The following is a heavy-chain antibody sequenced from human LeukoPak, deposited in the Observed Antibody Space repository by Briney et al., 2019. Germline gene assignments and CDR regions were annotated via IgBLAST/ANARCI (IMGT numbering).Heavy chain of an antibody. CDR2: ISGSGGST. V-gene: IGHV3-23*01. J-gene: IGHJ5*02. CDR3: AKEHRNYGSGHNWFDP. CDR1: GFTFRSYA. D-gene: IGHD3-10*01. Sequence: GGSLRLSCAASGFTFRSYAMSWVRQAPGKGLEWVSAISGSGGSTYYADSVKGRFTLSSYNSKNTLYLQRNSLRAEDTAVCYCAKEHRNYGSGHNWFDPWGQGTLVTVSS.